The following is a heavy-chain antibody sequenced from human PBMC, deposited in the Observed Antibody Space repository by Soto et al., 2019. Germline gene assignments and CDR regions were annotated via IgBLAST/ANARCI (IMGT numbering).Heavy chain of an antibody. CDR2: IYHSGST. J-gene: IGHJ4*02. CDR3: ATRYYDYVWGSYPLDY. Sequence: SETLSLTCAVSGGSISSSNWWSWVRQPPGKGLEWIGEIYHSGSTNYNPSLKSRVTISVDKSKNQFSLKLSSVTAADTAVYYCATRYYDYVWGSYPLDYWGQGTLVTVSS. D-gene: IGHD3-16*02. CDR1: GGSISSSNW. V-gene: IGHV4-4*02.